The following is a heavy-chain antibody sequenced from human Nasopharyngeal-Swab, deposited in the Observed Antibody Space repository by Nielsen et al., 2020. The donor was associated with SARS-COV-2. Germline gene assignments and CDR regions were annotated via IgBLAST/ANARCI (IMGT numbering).Heavy chain of an antibody. V-gene: IGHV2-5*02. CDR3: DHRREWPKLGMDV. CDR1: GFSLSTSGVG. J-gene: IGHJ6*02. Sequence: CGFTMVIPTQTLTLTCTFSGFSLSTSGVGVGWIGLPPGKALEWLALIYWDDDKRYSPSLKSRLTIHKDTAKNQVVLTMTNMDPVDTATYYFDHRREWPKLGMDVWGQGTTVTVSS. CDR2: IYWDDDK. D-gene: IGHD3-3*01.